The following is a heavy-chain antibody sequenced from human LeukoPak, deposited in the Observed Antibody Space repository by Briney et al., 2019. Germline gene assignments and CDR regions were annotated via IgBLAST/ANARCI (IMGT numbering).Heavy chain of an antibody. Sequence: GGSLRLSCAASGFTFSRYGMQWVRQAPGKGLDWVAVISGDGSNKYYADSVKGRFTISRDNSKNTLYLQMNSLRAEDTAVYYCAKDSRDGFLDYWGQGTLVTVSS. CDR1: GFTFSRYG. CDR2: ISGDGSNK. D-gene: IGHD5-24*01. J-gene: IGHJ4*02. V-gene: IGHV3-30*18. CDR3: AKDSRDGFLDY.